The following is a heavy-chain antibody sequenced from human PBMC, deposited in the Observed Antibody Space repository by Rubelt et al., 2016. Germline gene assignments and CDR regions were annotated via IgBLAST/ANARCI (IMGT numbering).Heavy chain of an antibody. Sequence: GRGLEWVSVIYSGGSTYYADSVKGRFTISRDNSKNTLYLQMNSLRAEDTAVYYCAEGGGSCSTGFCFDYWGQGTLVTVSS. V-gene: IGHV3-53*01. CDR2: IYSGGST. D-gene: IGHD2-15*01. J-gene: IGHJ4*02. CDR3: AEGGGSCSTGFCFDY.